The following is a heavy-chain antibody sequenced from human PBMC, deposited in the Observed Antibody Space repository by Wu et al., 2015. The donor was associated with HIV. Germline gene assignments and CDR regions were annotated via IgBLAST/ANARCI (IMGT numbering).Heavy chain of an antibody. Sequence: QVQLVQSGAEVKKPGASVKVSCKASGYTFATYYMHWVRQAPGQGLEWLGVINSNGGSTSYAQKFQDRVTITRDTSTSTVFLDLSSLRSEDTAVYYCARDSGGNYQLDYWGQGTLVTVSS. V-gene: IGHV1-46*03. CDR1: GYTFATYY. CDR2: INSNGGST. CDR3: ARDSGGNYQLDY. D-gene: IGHD1-26*01. J-gene: IGHJ4*02.